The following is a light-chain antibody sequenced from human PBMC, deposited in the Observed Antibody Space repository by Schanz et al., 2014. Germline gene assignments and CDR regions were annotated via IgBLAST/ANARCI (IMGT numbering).Light chain of an antibody. J-gene: IGLJ2*01. Sequence: QSALTQPASVSGSPGQSITISCTGTSSDVGGYNYVSWYQQHPGKAPKLMIYDVSNRPSGVSNRFSGSKSGNTASLAITGLQAEDEADYYCQSYDSSLSGGVFGGGTKVTVL. CDR2: DVS. CDR3: QSYDSSLSGGV. V-gene: IGLV2-14*01. CDR1: SSDVGGYNY.